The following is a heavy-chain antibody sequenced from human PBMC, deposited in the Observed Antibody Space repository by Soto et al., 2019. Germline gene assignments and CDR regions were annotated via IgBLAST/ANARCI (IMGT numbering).Heavy chain of an antibody. Sequence: EVQLLESGGGLVQPGGSLRLSCAASGFTFSSYVMVWVRQAPGKGLEWVSVITGSGGGTYYADSVKGRFTISRDNSKNTLYLQMKSLRAEDTAVYYCAKEGIYGDYVDYFDYWGQGTLVTVSS. J-gene: IGHJ4*02. CDR2: ITGSGGGT. CDR1: GFTFSSYV. D-gene: IGHD4-17*01. V-gene: IGHV3-23*01. CDR3: AKEGIYGDYVDYFDY.